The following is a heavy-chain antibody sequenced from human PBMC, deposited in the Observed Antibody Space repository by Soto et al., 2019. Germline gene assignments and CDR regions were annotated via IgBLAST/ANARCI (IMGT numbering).Heavy chain of an antibody. J-gene: IGHJ3*02. CDR1: GFTFSSYW. V-gene: IGHV3-74*01. CDR2: INSDGSST. D-gene: IGHD3-22*01. Sequence: EVQLVESGGGLVQPGGSLRLSCAASGFTFSSYWMHWVRQAPGKGLVWVSRINSDGSSTSYADSVKGRFTISRDNAKNTLYLQMNSLRAEDTAVYYCARHQPGGIVVVTNDAFDIWGQGTMVTVSS. CDR3: ARHQPGGIVVVTNDAFDI.